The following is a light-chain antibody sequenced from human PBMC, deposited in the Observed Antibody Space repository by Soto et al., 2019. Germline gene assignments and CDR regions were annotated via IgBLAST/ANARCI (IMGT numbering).Light chain of an antibody. Sequence: EIVMTQSPATLSVSPGERATLSCRASQSVSSDLAWYQQKPGQAPRLLIFGASTRASGIPARFSGSGSGTDFTLTISSLQSEDLAVYYCQQYTSWPLYTFGQGTKLEIK. J-gene: IGKJ2*01. CDR2: GAS. CDR1: QSVSSD. CDR3: QQYTSWPLYT. V-gene: IGKV3-15*01.